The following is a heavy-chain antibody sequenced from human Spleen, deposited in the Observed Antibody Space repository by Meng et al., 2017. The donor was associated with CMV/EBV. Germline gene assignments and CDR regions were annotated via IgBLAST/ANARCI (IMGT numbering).Heavy chain of an antibody. CDR2: STWNGCST. CDR3: AKGIGAAIVLAFDP. D-gene: IGHD2-2*01. V-gene: IGHV3-43*01. J-gene: IGHJ5*02. CDR1: GFTFSSYA. Sequence: GESLKISCAASGFTFSSYAMHWVRQVPGKGLEWVSLSTWNGCSTFYADSVKGRFTISRDNSKNSLSLQMNSLKSEDTALYYCAKGIGAAIVLAFDPWGQGTLVTVSS.